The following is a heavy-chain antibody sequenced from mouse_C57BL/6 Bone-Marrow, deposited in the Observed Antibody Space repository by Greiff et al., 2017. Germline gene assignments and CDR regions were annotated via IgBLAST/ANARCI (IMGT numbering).Heavy chain of an antibody. CDR1: GFNIKDDY. CDR3: SSVDGNYFDF. D-gene: IGHD2-3*01. J-gene: IGHJ2*01. V-gene: IGHV14-4*01. Sequence: VQLQQSGAELVRPGASVKLSCTASGFNIKDDYIHWVKQRPEQGLEWIGWIDTEIGDTEYASKFQGKATITSDTSSNTAYLQLSSLTSEDTAVYYCSSVDGNYFDFWGQGTPLTVAS. CDR2: IDTEIGDT.